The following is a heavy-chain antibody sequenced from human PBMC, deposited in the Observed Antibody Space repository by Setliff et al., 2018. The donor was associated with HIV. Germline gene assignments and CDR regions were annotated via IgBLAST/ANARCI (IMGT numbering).Heavy chain of an antibody. CDR2: ISDSGGGT. D-gene: IGHD6-19*01. J-gene: IGHJ5*02. V-gene: IGHV3-23*01. Sequence: LSLTCAVYGGSFSGYYWSWVRQAPGKGLEWVSAISDSGGGTCYADSVKGRFTVSRDNSKYTLYLQMNSLRVEDTAVYYCAKDKGSSGWSAWGQGTLVTVSS. CDR1: GGSFSGYY. CDR3: AKDKGSSGWSA.